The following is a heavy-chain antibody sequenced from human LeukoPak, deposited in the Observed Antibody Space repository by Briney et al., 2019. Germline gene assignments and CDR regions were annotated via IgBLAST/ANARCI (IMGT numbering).Heavy chain of an antibody. CDR3: AKHLGYGAFDI. D-gene: IGHD5-12*01. J-gene: IGHJ3*02. CDR2: ISGSGG. CDR1: GFTFSTYA. Sequence: GGSLRLSCAASGFTFSTYAMSWVRQAPGKGLEWVSSISGSGGYYADSVRGRFTISRYNSKNTLYLQMNNLRAEDTAVYYCAKHLGYGAFDIWGQGTMVTVSS. V-gene: IGHV3-23*01.